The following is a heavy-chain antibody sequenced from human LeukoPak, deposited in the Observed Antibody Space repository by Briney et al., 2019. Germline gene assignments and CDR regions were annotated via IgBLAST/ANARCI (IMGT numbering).Heavy chain of an antibody. J-gene: IGHJ4*02. V-gene: IGHV1-46*01. CDR2: INPSGGST. CDR3: ARPTSAYGSGSYYVY. Sequence: ASVKVSCKASGYTFTSYYMHWVRQAPGQGLEWMGIINPSGGSTSYAQKFQGRVTITADKSTSTAYMELSSLRSEDTAVYYCARPTSAYGSGSYYVYWGQGTLVTVSS. D-gene: IGHD3-10*01. CDR1: GYTFTSYY.